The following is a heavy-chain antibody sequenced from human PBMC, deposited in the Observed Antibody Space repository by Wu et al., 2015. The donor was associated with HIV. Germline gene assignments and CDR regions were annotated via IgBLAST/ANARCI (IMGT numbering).Heavy chain of an antibody. J-gene: IGHJ3*01. CDR3: TRTTYYDSSGLSDAFDV. D-gene: IGHD3-22*01. CDR2: IIPIFGKP. CDR1: GDTFSTST. Sequence: QVHLVQSGAEVKKPRSSVKASCKASGDTFSTSTFTWVRQTPGQGLQWMGGIIPIFGKPHYARRFQDRVTLTADESTSTAYMELSSLRSEDTAVYYCTRTTYYDSSGLSDAFDVWGQGTMVTVSS. V-gene: IGHV1-69*12.